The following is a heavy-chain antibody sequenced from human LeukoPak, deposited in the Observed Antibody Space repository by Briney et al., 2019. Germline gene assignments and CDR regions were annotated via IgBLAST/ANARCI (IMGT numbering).Heavy chain of an antibody. CDR2: IKQDGSEK. CDR3: TRDYRRLEDAFDV. D-gene: IGHD6-19*01. V-gene: IGHV3-7*04. J-gene: IGHJ3*01. Sequence: GGSLRLSCAASGFTFFEYSMHWVRQAPGKGLEWVANIKQDGSEKYYVDSVKGRFTISRDNAERSLYLQMNSLRPEDTAVYYCTRDYRRLEDAFDVWGQGTMVTVSS. CDR1: GFTFFEYS.